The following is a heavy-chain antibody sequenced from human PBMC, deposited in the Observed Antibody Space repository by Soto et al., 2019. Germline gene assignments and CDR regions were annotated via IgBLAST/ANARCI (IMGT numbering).Heavy chain of an antibody. D-gene: IGHD2-15*01. CDR3: ARYCSGGSCYSSRDYYYGMDV. CDR1: GYTFTGYY. CDR2: INPNSGGT. Sequence: ASVKVSCKASGYTFTGYYMHWVRQAPGQGLEWMGWINPNSGGTNYAQKFEGRVTMTRDTSISTAYMERSRLRSDDTAVYYCARYCSGGSCYSSRDYYYGMDVWGQGTTVTVSS. J-gene: IGHJ6*02. V-gene: IGHV1-2*02.